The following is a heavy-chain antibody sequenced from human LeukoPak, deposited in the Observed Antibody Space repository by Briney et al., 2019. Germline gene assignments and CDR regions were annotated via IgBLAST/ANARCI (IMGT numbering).Heavy chain of an antibody. V-gene: IGHV3-23*01. CDR1: GFTFSSYA. D-gene: IGHD6-19*01. CDR3: AKGEYSSGWYPFDY. Sequence: GESLRLSCAASGFTFSSYAMSWVRQAPGKGLEWVSAISGSGGSTYYADSVKGRFTISRDDSKNTLYLQMNSLRAEDTAVYYCAKGEYSSGWYPFDYWGQGTLVTVSS. J-gene: IGHJ4*02. CDR2: ISGSGGST.